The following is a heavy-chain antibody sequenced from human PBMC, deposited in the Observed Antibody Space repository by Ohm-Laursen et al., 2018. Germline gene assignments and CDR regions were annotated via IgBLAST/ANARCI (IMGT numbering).Heavy chain of an antibody. CDR1: GFTFSNYA. D-gene: IGHD1-26*01. Sequence: GSLRLSCAASGFTFSNYALNWVRQAPGKGLEWVSAISGNGDTTFYADSVKGRFTISRDNSKNTLYLQMNSLRAEDTAVYYCAKDRPFTPIVPGFYFDYWGQGTLVTVSS. CDR3: AKDRPFTPIVPGFYFDY. V-gene: IGHV3-23*01. CDR2: ISGNGDTT. J-gene: IGHJ4*02.